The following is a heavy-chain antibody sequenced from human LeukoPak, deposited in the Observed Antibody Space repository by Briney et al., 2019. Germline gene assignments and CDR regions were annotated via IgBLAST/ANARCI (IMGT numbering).Heavy chain of an antibody. J-gene: IGHJ4*02. D-gene: IGHD3-22*01. V-gene: IGHV3-30*18. CDR1: GFTFSGYG. Sequence: GGSLRLSCAASGFTFSGYGMHWVRQAPGKGLEWVAVISYDGSNKYYADSVKGRFTFSRDNSKNTLYLQMNSLRAEDTAVYYCAKAEYYYDSSGYYSDDYFDYWGQGTLVTVSS. CDR2: ISYDGSNK. CDR3: AKAEYYYDSSGYYSDDYFDY.